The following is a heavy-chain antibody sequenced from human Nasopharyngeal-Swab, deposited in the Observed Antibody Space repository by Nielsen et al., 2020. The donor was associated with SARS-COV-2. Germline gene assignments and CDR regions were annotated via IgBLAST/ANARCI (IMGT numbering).Heavy chain of an antibody. V-gene: IGHV3-21*01. CDR1: GFTFSSYT. CDR3: ARDTGGPPNYFDP. D-gene: IGHD1-7*01. CDR2: ISSTTPYI. Sequence: GGSLRLSCVASGFTFSSYTMNWVRQAPGKGLEWISSISSTTPYIYYADSVKGRFTTSRDNAKNSLYLQMNFLRVEDTAMYYCARDTGGPPNYFDPWGQGTLVTVSS. J-gene: IGHJ5*02.